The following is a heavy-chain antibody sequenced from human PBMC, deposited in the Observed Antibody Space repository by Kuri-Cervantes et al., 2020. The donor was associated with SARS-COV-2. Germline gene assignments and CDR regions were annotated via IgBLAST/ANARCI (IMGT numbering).Heavy chain of an antibody. V-gene: IGHV4-59*12. CDR1: GGSISSYY. CDR3: ARAYSNYVLSDY. CDR2: IYYSGST. J-gene: IGHJ4*02. D-gene: IGHD4-11*01. Sequence: GSLRLSCTVSGGSISSYYWSWIRQPPGKGLEWIGYIYYSGSTYYNPSLKSRVTISVDTSKNQFSLKLSSVTAADTAVYYCARAYSNYVLSDYWGQGTLVTVSS.